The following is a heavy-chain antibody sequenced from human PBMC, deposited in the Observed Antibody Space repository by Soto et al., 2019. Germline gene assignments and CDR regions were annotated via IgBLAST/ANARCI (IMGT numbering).Heavy chain of an antibody. D-gene: IGHD5-12*01. J-gene: IGHJ4*02. Sequence: ASVKVSCKASGGTFSSYAISWVRQAPGQGLEWMGGIIPIFGTANYAQKFQGRVTITADESTSTAYMELSSLRSEDAAVYYCARGGDGYNVTPLAPVDYWGQGTLGTVSS. CDR3: ARGGDGYNVTPLAPVDY. V-gene: IGHV1-69*13. CDR2: IIPIFGTA. CDR1: GGTFSSYA.